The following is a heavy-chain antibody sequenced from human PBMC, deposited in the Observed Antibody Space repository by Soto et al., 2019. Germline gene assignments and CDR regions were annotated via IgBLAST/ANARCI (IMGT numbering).Heavy chain of an antibody. CDR3: AKGPTPWYYYGMDV. D-gene: IGHD2-15*01. Sequence: PGGSLRLSCAASGFTFSSYAMSWVRQAPGKGLEWVSAISGSGGSTYYAGSVKGRSTISRDNSKNTLYLQMNSLRAEDTAVYYCAKGPTPWYYYGMDVWGQGTTVTVSS. CDR1: GFTFSSYA. J-gene: IGHJ6*02. CDR2: ISGSGGST. V-gene: IGHV3-23*01.